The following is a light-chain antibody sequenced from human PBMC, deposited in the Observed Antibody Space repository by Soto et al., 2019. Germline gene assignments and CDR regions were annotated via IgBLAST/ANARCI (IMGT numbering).Light chain of an antibody. CDR2: GVS. V-gene: IGKV3-20*01. J-gene: IGKJ2*01. Sequence: EIVLTQSPGTLSLSPGERATLSCKASQTVTSSYLAWYQQTPGPAPRLLFYGVSSRATGIPDRFSGSGSGTDFTLTISRLEPEDFAVYYCQQYGTSPQTFGQGTKVEIK. CDR3: QQYGTSPQT. CDR1: QTVTSSY.